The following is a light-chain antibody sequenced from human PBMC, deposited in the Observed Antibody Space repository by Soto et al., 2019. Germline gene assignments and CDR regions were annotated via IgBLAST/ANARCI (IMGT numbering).Light chain of an antibody. J-gene: IGKJ5*01. Sequence: EIVLTQSPGTLSLSPGERATLSCRASQSVSSIYFAWYQQKPGQAPWLLIYGSSSRATGIPDRFSGSGSGTDFTLTISSLEPEDFAVYYCQQYGTSPITFGQGTRLEIK. V-gene: IGKV3-20*01. CDR3: QQYGTSPIT. CDR1: QSVSSIY. CDR2: GSS.